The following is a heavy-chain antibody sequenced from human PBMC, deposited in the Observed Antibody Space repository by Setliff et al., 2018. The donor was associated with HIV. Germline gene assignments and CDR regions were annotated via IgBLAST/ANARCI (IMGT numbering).Heavy chain of an antibody. CDR1: GYSFTSNW. Sequence: PGESLKISCKGSGYSFTSNWIGWVRQMPGRGLEWMGIIYPGDSDARYSPSFQGQVTISADKSISTAYLQWSSLKASDTAVYYCARAGSGSYYNAPHYWGQGTLVTVSS. CDR2: IYPGDSDA. J-gene: IGHJ4*02. V-gene: IGHV5-51*01. CDR3: ARAGSGSYYNAPHY. D-gene: IGHD3-10*01.